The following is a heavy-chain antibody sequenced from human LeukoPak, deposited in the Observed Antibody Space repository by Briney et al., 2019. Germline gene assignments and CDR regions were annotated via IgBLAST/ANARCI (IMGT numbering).Heavy chain of an antibody. CDR2: ISGSDGGT. Sequence: GGSLRLSCTASGFTFSNYAMSWVRQAPGKGLEWVSTISGSDGGTYYADSVKGRFTISRGNSKNTLYLQMNSLRVEDTAIYYCAKGRGYCTGGSCYSDYWGQGTLVTVSS. V-gene: IGHV3-23*01. CDR3: AKGRGYCTGGSCYSDY. D-gene: IGHD2-15*01. CDR1: GFTFSNYA. J-gene: IGHJ4*02.